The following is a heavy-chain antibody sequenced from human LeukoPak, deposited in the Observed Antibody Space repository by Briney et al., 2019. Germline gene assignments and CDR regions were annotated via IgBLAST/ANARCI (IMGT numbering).Heavy chain of an antibody. D-gene: IGHD6-19*01. CDR3: ARLSRNPGYSSGWPYLDY. Sequence: SETLSLTCTVSGGSISSSSYYWGWIRQPPGKGLGWIGSIYYSGSTYYNPSLKSRVTISVDTSKNQFSLKLSSVTAADTAVYYCARLSRNPGYSSGWPYLDYWGQGTLVTVSS. CDR1: GGSISSSSYY. J-gene: IGHJ4*02. V-gene: IGHV4-39*01. CDR2: IYYSGST.